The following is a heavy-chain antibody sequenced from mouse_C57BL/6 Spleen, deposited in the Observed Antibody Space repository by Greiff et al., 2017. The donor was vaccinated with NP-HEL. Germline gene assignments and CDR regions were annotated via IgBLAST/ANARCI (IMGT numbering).Heavy chain of an antibody. CDR3: ASREYDGAWFSD. V-gene: IGHV1-69*01. J-gene: IGHJ3*01. CDR2: IDPSDSYT. CDR1: GYTFTSYW. D-gene: IGHD2-14*01. Sequence: VQLQQSGAELVMPGASVKLSCKASGYTFTSYWMHWVKQRPGQGLEWIGEIDPSDSYTNYNQKFKGKSTLTVDKSSSTAYMQLSSRTSEDSAVYYGASREYDGAWFSDWGQGTLVTVSA.